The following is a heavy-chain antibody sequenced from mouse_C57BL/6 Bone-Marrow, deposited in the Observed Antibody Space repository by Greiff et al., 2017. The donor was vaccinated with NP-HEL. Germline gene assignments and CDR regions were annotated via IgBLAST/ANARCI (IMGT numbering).Heavy chain of an antibody. CDR2: IHPNSGST. Sequence: QVQLQQPGAELVKPGASVKLSCKASGYTFTSYWMHWVKQRPGQGLEWIGMIHPNSGSTNYNEKFKSKATLTVDKSSSTDYMQRSSLTSEDSAVYYWARELTTVVAHWYFDVWGTGTTVTVSS. J-gene: IGHJ1*03. CDR1: GYTFTSYW. CDR3: ARELTTVVAHWYFDV. V-gene: IGHV1-64*01. D-gene: IGHD1-1*01.